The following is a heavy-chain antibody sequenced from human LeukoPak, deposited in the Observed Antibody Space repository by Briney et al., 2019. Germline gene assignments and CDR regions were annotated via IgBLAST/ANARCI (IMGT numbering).Heavy chain of an antibody. CDR1: GGSFSGYY. CDR2: INHSGST. CDR3: ARARFGYSYGYTAFDI. J-gene: IGHJ3*02. Sequence: SETLSLTCAVYGGSFSGYYWSWIRQPPGKGLEWIGEINHSGSTNYNPSLESRVTISVDTSKNQFSLKLSSVTAADTAVYYCARARFGYSYGYTAFDIWGQGTMVTVSS. D-gene: IGHD5-18*01. V-gene: IGHV4-34*01.